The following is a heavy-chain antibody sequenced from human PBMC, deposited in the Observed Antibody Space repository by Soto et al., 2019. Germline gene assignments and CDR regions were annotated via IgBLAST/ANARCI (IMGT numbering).Heavy chain of an antibody. CDR1: GFTFSSYA. CDR2: ISGSGGSR. V-gene: IGHV3-23*01. D-gene: IGHD5-18*01. J-gene: IGHJ5*02. CDR3: AKVMVKNWFDP. Sequence: GESLKISCAASGFTFSSYAMSWVRQAPGKGLEWVSLISGSGGSRYYADSVKGRFTISRDNSKNTLYLQMNSLRADDTAVYYCAKVMVKNWFDPWGRGTLVTVSS.